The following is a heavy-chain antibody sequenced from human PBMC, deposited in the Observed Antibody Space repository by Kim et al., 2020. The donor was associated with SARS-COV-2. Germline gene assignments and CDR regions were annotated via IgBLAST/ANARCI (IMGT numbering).Heavy chain of an antibody. V-gene: IGHV4-59*01. Sequence: SETLSLTCTVSGGSISSYYWSWIRQPPGKGLEWIGYIYYSGSTNYNPSLMSRVTISVDTSKNQFSLKLSSVTAADTAVYYCARASKDDFWSGYSPGAYYYYGMDVWGQGTTVTVSS. CDR1: GGSISSYY. D-gene: IGHD3-3*01. J-gene: IGHJ6*02. CDR3: ARASKDDFWSGYSPGAYYYYGMDV. CDR2: IYYSGST.